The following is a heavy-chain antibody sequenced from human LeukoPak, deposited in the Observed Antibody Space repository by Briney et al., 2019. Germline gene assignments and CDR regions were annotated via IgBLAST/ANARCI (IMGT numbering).Heavy chain of an antibody. CDR2: INHSGST. D-gene: IGHD5-18*01. CDR1: GGSFSGYY. CDR3: ARGVVVTAMVTSRGYFDY. J-gene: IGHJ4*02. Sequence: SETLSLTCAVYGGSFSGYYWSWIRQPPGKGLEWIGEINHSGSTNYNPSLKSRVTISVDTSKNQFSLKLSSVTAADTAVYYCARGVVVTAMVTSRGYFDYWGQGTLVTVSS. V-gene: IGHV4-34*01.